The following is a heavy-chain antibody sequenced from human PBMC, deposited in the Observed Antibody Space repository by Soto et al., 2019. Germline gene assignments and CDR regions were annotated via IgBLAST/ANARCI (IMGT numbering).Heavy chain of an antibody. V-gene: IGHV3-33*01. CDR3: ARGPAGDYTLYHYYTMDV. CDR2: VWFDGGNK. Sequence: QVQLVASGGGVVKPGTSLRLSCEASGFTFSDHAMHWVRQAPGKGLERVAVVWFDGGNKFYTDSVKGRFTISRDNSKNSLFLQMNSLRVVDMAVYYCARGPAGDYTLYHYYTMDVWGQGTPVTVSS. CDR1: GFTFSDHA. D-gene: IGHD4-17*01. J-gene: IGHJ6*02.